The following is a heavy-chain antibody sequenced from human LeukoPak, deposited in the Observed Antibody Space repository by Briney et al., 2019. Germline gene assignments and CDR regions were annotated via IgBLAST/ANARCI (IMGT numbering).Heavy chain of an antibody. V-gene: IGHV3-23*01. CDR1: GFTFSSYA. CDR2: ISGSGTST. D-gene: IGHD6-13*01. CDR3: AKVHLGGYSSSYYDLSYFDY. Sequence: PGGSLTLPCAASGFTFSSYAMSWVRQAPGKGLEWVSGISGSGTSTYYADSVKGRFTISRDNSKNTLYLQMNSLRAEDTAVYYCAKVHLGGYSSSYYDLSYFDYWGQGTLVTVSS. J-gene: IGHJ4*02.